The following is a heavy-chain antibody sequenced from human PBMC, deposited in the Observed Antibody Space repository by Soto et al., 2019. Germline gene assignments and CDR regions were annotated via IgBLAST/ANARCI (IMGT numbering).Heavy chain of an antibody. D-gene: IGHD2-2*01. CDR2: IDPGDSDT. V-gene: IGHV5-51*01. CDR3: AAGIVVVPAAWAYYYGMDV. J-gene: IGHJ6*02. Sequence: GESLKISCKGSGYTFTSYWIGWVLHMPGKGLEWMGIIDPGDSDTRYSPSFQGQVTISADKSISTAYLQWSSLKASDTAMYYCAAGIVVVPAAWAYYYGMDVWGQGTTVTVSS. CDR1: GYTFTSYW.